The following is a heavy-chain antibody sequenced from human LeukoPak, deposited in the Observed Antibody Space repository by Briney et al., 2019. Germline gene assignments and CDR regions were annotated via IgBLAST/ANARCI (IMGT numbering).Heavy chain of an antibody. CDR3: ARDPGWVQLWLLDY. CDR1: GYTFTGYY. V-gene: IGHV1-2*02. J-gene: IGHJ4*02. D-gene: IGHD5-18*01. CDR2: ISPNSGGT. Sequence: ASVKVSCKASGYTFTGYYMHWVRQAPGQGLEWMGWISPNSGGTNYAQKFQGRVTMTRDTSISTAYMELSRLRSDDTAVYYCARDPGWVQLWLLDYWGQGTLVTVSS.